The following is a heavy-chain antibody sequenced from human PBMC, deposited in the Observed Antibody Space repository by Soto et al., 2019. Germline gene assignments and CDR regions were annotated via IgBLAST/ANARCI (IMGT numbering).Heavy chain of an antibody. CDR1: GGSISSGGYY. Sequence: SETLSLTCTVSGGSISSGGYYWSWIRQHPGKGLEWIGYIYYSGSTYYNPSLKSRVTISVDTSKNQFSLKLSSVTAADTAVYYCARSSTRATYFDTWGQETLVPVSS. J-gene: IGHJ4*02. CDR3: ARSSTRATYFDT. V-gene: IGHV4-31*03. D-gene: IGHD2-2*01. CDR2: IYYSGST.